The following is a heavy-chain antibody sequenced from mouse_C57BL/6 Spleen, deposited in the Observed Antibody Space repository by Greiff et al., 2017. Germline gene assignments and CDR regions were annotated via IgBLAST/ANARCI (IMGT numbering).Heavy chain of an antibody. CDR2: IYPRSGNT. CDR3: ARSTITTVDYYAMDY. J-gene: IGHJ4*01. D-gene: IGHD1-1*01. Sequence: QVQLQQSGAELARPGASVKLSCKASGYTFTSYGISWVKQRPGQGLEWIGKIYPRSGNTYYNEKFKGKATLTADKSSSTAYMELRSLTSEDSAVXFCARSTITTVDYYAMDYWGQGTSVTVSS. V-gene: IGHV1-81*01. CDR1: GYTFTSYG.